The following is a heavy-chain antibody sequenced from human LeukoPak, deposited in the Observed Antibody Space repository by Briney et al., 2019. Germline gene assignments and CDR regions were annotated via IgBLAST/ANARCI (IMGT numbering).Heavy chain of an antibody. CDR2: IDRYGSGI. CDR1: GFTFRNYW. V-gene: IGHV3-74*01. J-gene: IGHJ4*02. D-gene: IGHD1-26*01. Sequence: GGSLRLTCVGSGFTFRNYWMHWVRQLPGKGLLWITRIDRYGSGIVYADSVRGRFTISRDNAKNTVSLQMKSLRPEDTGVYYCFSDSEGRSGGDFWGQGTLVTVSS. CDR3: FSDSEGRSGGDF.